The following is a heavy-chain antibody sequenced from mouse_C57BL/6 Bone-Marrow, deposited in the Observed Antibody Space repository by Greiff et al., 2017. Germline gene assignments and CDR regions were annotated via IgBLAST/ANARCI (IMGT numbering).Heavy chain of an antibody. Sequence: EVQVVESGPELVKPGASVKISCKASGYTFTDYYMNWVKQSHGKSLEWIGDINPNNGGTSYNQKFKGKATLTVDKSSSTAYMELRSLTSEDSAVYYCARSSYESFDYWGQGTTLTVSS. J-gene: IGHJ2*01. V-gene: IGHV1-26*01. D-gene: IGHD2-3*01. CDR1: GYTFTDYY. CDR2: INPNNGGT. CDR3: ARSSYESFDY.